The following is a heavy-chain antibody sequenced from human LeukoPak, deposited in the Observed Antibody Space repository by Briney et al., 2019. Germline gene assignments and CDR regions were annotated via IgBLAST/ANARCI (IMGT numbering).Heavy chain of an antibody. CDR1: GFTFSSYE. J-gene: IGHJ4*02. CDR3: ARDLGGSSWEFDY. D-gene: IGHD6-13*01. Sequence: GGSLRLSCAASGFTFSSYEMSWIRQAPGKGLEWVSYISSSGSTIYYADSVKGRFTISRDNAKNSLYLQMNSLRAEDTAVYYCARDLGGSSWEFDYWGQGTLVTVSS. V-gene: IGHV3-48*03. CDR2: ISSSGSTI.